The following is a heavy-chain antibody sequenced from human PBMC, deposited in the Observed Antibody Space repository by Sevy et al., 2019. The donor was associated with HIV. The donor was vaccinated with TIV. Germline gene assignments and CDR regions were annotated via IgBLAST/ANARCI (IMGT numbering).Heavy chain of an antibody. CDR3: AKDRYCSGGNCPLDY. Sequence: GGSLRLSCTASGITLSTYAMKWVRQAPGKGLEWVSGIDDSGTKTYYGDSVKGRFTISRDNTRNTVTLQMKSLRAEDTAVYYCAKDRYCSGGNCPLDYWGQGTLVTVSS. J-gene: IGHJ4*02. V-gene: IGHV3-23*01. D-gene: IGHD2-15*01. CDR2: IDDSGTKT. CDR1: GITLSTYA.